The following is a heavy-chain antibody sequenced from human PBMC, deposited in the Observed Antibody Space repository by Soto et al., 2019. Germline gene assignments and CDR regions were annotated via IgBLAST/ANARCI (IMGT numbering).Heavy chain of an antibody. CDR3: AHSDDYGGSLDY. CDR2: IYWDDDK. Sequence: QITLKESGPTLVKPTQTLTLTCTFSGFSLSTSGVGVGWIRQPPGKALEWLALIYWDDDKRYSPSLKSRLTITKDTSKNQVVLTMTNTDPVDTATYYCAHSDDYGGSLDYWGQGTLVTVSS. D-gene: IGHD4-17*01. CDR1: GFSLSTSGVG. V-gene: IGHV2-5*02. J-gene: IGHJ4*02.